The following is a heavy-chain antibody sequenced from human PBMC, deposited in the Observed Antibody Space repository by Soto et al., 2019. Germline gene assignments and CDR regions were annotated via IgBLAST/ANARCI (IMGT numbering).Heavy chain of an antibody. Sequence: ESGGGLVKPGGSLRLSCAASGFTFSSYSMNWVRQAPGKGLEWVSSISSSSSYIYYADSVKGRFTSSRDNAKNSLYLQMNSLRAEDTAVYYWAREHAENASIDYYYYMDVWGKGTTVTVSS. J-gene: IGHJ6*03. CDR1: GFTFSSYS. CDR3: AREHAENASIDYYYYMDV. V-gene: IGHV3-21*01. D-gene: IGHD2-21*01. CDR2: ISSSSSYI.